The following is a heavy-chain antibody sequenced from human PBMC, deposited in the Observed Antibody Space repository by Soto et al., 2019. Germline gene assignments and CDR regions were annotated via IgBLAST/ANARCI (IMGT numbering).Heavy chain of an antibody. CDR1: GGSISSYY. CDR2: IYTSGST. Sequence: PSETLSLTCTVSGGSISSYYWSWIRQPAGKGLEWIGRIYTSGSTNYNPSLKSRVTMSVDTSKNQFSLKLSSVTAADTAVYYCARAPPSRSSSWYQGRWFDPWGQGSLVTVSS. CDR3: ARAPPSRSSSWYQGRWFDP. D-gene: IGHD6-13*01. V-gene: IGHV4-4*07. J-gene: IGHJ5*02.